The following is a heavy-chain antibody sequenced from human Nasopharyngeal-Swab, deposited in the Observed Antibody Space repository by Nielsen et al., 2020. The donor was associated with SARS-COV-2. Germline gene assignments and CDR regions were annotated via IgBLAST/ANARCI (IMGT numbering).Heavy chain of an antibody. CDR2: IKSKTDGGTT. D-gene: IGHD4-17*01. J-gene: IGHJ3*02. V-gene: IGHV3-15*01. CDR1: GFTFSNAW. Sequence: GGPLRLSCAASGFTFSNAWMSWVRQAPGKGLEWVGRIKSKTDGGTTDHAAPVKGRFTIPRDDSKNTLYLQMISLETEDTGVYYCARSVGRFYGQGAFDIWGQGKMVTVSS. CDR3: ARSVGRFYGQGAFDI.